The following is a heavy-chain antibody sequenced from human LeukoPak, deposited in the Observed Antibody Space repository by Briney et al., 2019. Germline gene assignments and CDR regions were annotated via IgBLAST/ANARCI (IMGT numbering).Heavy chain of an antibody. D-gene: IGHD4-17*01. CDR1: GFTFSSYS. CDR2: ISSSSSYI. Sequence: PGRSLRLSCAASGFTFSSYSMNWVRQAPGKGLEWVSSISSSSSYIYYADSVKGRFTISRDNAKNSLYLQMNSLRAEDTAVYYCARDSGPDYGDYVLYFQHWGQGTLVTVSS. CDR3: ARDSGPDYGDYVLYFQH. V-gene: IGHV3-21*01. J-gene: IGHJ1*01.